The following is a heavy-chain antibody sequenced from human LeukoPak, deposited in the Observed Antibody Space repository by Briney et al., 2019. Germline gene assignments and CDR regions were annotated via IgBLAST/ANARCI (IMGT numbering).Heavy chain of an antibody. V-gene: IGHV4-34*01. CDR2: INHSGST. CDR3: ARGGNCSSTSCYFSWFVP. CDR1: GGSFSGYY. Sequence: SETLSLTCAVYGGSFSGYYWSWIRQPPGKGLEWIGEINHSGSTNYNPSLKSRVTISVDTSKNQFSLKLSSVTAADTAVYYCARGGNCSSTSCYFSWFVPWGQGTLVTVSS. J-gene: IGHJ5*02. D-gene: IGHD2-2*01.